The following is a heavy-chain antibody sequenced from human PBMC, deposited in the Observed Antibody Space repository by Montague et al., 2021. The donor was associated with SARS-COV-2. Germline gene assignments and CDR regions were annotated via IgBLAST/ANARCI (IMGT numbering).Heavy chain of an antibody. Sequence: TLSLTCTVSGGSIRSGRYYWSWIRQPAGKGLEWIGRIYSSGSTNYNPSLKSRVTMSVDTSKNQFSLKVSSVTAADTAVYYCARDYGGYSYYYGLDVWGQGTTVTVSS. J-gene: IGHJ6*02. V-gene: IGHV4-61*02. CDR2: IYSSGST. CDR3: ARDYGGYSYYYGLDV. CDR1: GGSIRSGRYY. D-gene: IGHD4-23*01.